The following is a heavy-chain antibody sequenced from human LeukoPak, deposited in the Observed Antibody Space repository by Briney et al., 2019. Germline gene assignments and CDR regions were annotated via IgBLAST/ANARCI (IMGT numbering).Heavy chain of an antibody. CDR3: AREGRDGFRTIDY. V-gene: IGHV5-51*01. D-gene: IGHD5-24*01. CDR2: IYPGDTGT. Sequence: GESLKISCKGSRYNFTNYWIGWVRQMPGKGLEWLGVIYPGDTGTRYSPSFQGQVTISADKSVSTAYLQWSSLKASDTAMYYCAREGRDGFRTIDYWGQGTLVTVSS. J-gene: IGHJ4*02. CDR1: RYNFTNYW.